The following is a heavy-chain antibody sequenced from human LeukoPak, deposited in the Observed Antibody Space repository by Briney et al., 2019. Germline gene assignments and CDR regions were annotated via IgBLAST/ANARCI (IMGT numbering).Heavy chain of an antibody. CDR1: GFPLSTYS. Sequence: GGSLRLSCPASGFPLSTYSMNWVRQAPGKGLEWVSTISPGSYSIYYTDSVKGRFTISRDNAKNSLYLQMNSLRVEDTAMYYCARKVVGATTDYWGQGTLVTVSS. J-gene: IGHJ4*02. CDR3: ARKVVGATTDY. V-gene: IGHV3-21*01. D-gene: IGHD1-26*01. CDR2: ISPGSYSI.